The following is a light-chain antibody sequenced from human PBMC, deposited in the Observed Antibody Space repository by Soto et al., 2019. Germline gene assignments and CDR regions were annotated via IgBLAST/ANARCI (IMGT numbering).Light chain of an antibody. CDR1: QGISH. V-gene: IGKV1-16*02. CDR3: QQYHSYPRT. CDR2: AAS. J-gene: IGKJ1*01. Sequence: DIPMTQSPSSLSASVGDRVTITCRASQGISHLAWFQQKPGKAPRSLIYAASTLQSGVPSKFSGSGSGTDFALTISSLQPEDFATYYCQQYHSYPRTFGQGTKVEIK.